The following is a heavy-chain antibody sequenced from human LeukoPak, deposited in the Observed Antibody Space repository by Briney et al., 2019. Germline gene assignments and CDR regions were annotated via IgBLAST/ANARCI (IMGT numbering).Heavy chain of an antibody. CDR3: ASEGGVREKPFDY. CDR2: INHSGST. Sequence: PGGSLKLSCAASGFIFSSHAMSWVRQPPGKGLEWIGEINHSGSTNYNPSLKSRVTISVDTSKNQFSLKLSSVTAADTAVYYCASEGGVREKPFDYWGQGTLVTVSS. CDR1: GFIFSSHA. V-gene: IGHV4-34*08. J-gene: IGHJ4*02. D-gene: IGHD3-16*01.